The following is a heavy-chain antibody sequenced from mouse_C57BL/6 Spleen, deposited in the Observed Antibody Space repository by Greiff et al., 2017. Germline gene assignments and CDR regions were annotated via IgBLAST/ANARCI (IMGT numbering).Heavy chain of an antibody. Sequence: EVQRVESGGGLVKPGGSLKLSCAASGFTFSDYGMHWVRQAPEKGLEWVAYISSGSSTIYYADTVKGRFTISRDNAKNTLFLQMTSLRSEDTAMYYCARDFITDAMDYWGQGTSVTVSS. V-gene: IGHV5-17*01. CDR2: ISSGSSTI. CDR1: GFTFSDYG. J-gene: IGHJ4*01. CDR3: ARDFITDAMDY. D-gene: IGHD1-1*01.